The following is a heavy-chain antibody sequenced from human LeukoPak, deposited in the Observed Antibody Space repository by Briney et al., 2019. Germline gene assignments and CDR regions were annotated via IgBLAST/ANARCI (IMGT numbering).Heavy chain of an antibody. CDR3: ARLLGIAVAGTVGAVGY. Sequence: GEPLKISGRGSGYSCTSYWIGWVRPMPGKGLEWMGIIYPGDSDTRYSPPFQGQVTISADKSISTAYLQWSSLKASDTAMYYCARLLGIAVAGTVGAVGYWGQGTLVTVSS. D-gene: IGHD6-19*01. CDR1: GYSCTSYW. V-gene: IGHV5-51*01. CDR2: IYPGDSDT. J-gene: IGHJ4*02.